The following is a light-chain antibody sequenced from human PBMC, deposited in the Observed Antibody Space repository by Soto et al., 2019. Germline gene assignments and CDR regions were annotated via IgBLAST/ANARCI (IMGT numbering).Light chain of an antibody. V-gene: IGKV1-27*01. Sequence: DIQMTQSPSSLSASVGDRVTITCRASQGITNYLAWYQQKPGKVLELLIYAASTLQSEVPPRFSGSGSGTDFTLTISSLQAEDVATYYCQKYNSAPWTFGQGTKVEIK. CDR3: QKYNSAPWT. J-gene: IGKJ1*01. CDR1: QGITNY. CDR2: AAS.